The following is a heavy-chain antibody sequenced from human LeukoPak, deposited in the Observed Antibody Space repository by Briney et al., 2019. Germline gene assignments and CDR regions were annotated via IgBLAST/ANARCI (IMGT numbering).Heavy chain of an antibody. CDR2: IYTSGST. J-gene: IGHJ5*02. CDR3: ARDDCSSTTCPGRWFDP. Sequence: PSETLSLTCTVSGGSIGSYYWSWLRQPAGKGLEWIGRIYTSGSTNYNPSLKSRVTISLDKSKNQFSLKLSSVTAADTAMYYCARDDCSSTTCPGRWFDPWGQGTLVTVSS. D-gene: IGHD2-2*01. CDR1: GGSIGSYY. V-gene: IGHV4-4*07.